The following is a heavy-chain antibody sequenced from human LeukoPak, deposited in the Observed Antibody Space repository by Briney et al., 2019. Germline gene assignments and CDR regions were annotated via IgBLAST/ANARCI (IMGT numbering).Heavy chain of an antibody. CDR1: GGSISSGGYY. CDR2: IYHSGST. D-gene: IGHD6-13*01. CDR3: AREEAGSSFAFDI. V-gene: IGHV4-30-2*01. J-gene: IGHJ3*02. Sequence: PSETLSLTSTVSGGSISSGGYYWSWIRQPPGKGLEWIVYIYHSGSTYYNPSLKSRVTISVDRSKNQFSLKLSSVTAADTAVYYCAREEAGSSFAFDIWGQGTMVTVSS.